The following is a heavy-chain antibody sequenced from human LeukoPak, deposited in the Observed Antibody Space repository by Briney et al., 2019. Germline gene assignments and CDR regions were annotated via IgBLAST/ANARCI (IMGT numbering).Heavy chain of an antibody. J-gene: IGHJ5*02. D-gene: IGHD2-2*01. CDR2: INHSGST. CDR1: GGSFSGYY. Sequence: PSETLSLTCAVYGGSFSGYYWSWIRQPPGKGLEWIGEINHSGSTNYNPSLKSRVTISVDTSKNQFSLKLSSVTAADTAVYYCARGGGSSTSYRFDPWGQGTLVTVSS. CDR3: ARGGGSSTSYRFDP. V-gene: IGHV4-34*01.